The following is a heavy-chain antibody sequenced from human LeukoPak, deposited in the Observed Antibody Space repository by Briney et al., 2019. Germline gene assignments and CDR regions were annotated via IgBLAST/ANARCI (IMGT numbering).Heavy chain of an antibody. D-gene: IGHD1-26*01. CDR1: GYTFTGYY. V-gene: IGHV1-2*02. CDR3: AREGATTLLDY. CDR2: INPNSGGT. J-gene: IGHJ4*02. Sequence: ASVKVSCEASGYTFTGYYMHWVRQAPGQGLEWMGWINPNSGGTSYARKFQGRVTMTRDTSISTAYMELSRLRSDDTAVYYCAREGATTLLDYWGQGTLVTVSS.